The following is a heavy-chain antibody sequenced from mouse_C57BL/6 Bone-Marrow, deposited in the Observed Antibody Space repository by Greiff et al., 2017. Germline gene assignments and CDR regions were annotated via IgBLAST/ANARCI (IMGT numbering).Heavy chain of an antibody. D-gene: IGHD2-2*01. CDR3: ARLGGNDGAWFAD. V-gene: IGHV5-6*02. CDR1: GFTFSSYG. J-gene: IGHJ3*01. CDR2: ISSGGSYT. Sequence: DVKLVESGGDLVKPGGSLKLSCAASGFTFSSYGMSWVRQTPDKRLEWVATISSGGSYTYYPDSVKGRFTISRDNSKNTRYLQMGRLKSEDTAMYYCARLGGNDGAWFADCGQGTLVTVSA.